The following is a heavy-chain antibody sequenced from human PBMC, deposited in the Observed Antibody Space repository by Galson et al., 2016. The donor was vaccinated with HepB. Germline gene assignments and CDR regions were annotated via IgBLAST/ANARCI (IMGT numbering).Heavy chain of an antibody. V-gene: IGHV1-2*02. CDR1: GYTFSGYY. D-gene: IGHD1/OR15-1a*01. Sequence: SVKVSCKASGYTFSGYYLHWVRQAPGHGLEWMGGINPNSGGTNYAQKFQGRVIITTDTSISTAYMELRRLRSDDTAVYYCARVIRTRPGDYWGQGTLVTVSS. J-gene: IGHJ4*02. CDR2: INPNSGGT. CDR3: ARVIRTRPGDY.